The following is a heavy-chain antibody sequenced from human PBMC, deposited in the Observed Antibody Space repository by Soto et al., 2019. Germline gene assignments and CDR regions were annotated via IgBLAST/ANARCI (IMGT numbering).Heavy chain of an antibody. Sequence: GASVKVSCKASGYTFTGYYMHWVRQAPGQGLEWMGWINPNSGGTNYAQKFQGWVTMTRDTSISTAYMELSRLRSDDTAVYYCARGYCSGGSCYDDAFDIWGQGTMVTVSS. CDR3: ARGYCSGGSCYDDAFDI. D-gene: IGHD2-15*01. CDR2: INPNSGGT. V-gene: IGHV1-2*04. J-gene: IGHJ3*02. CDR1: GYTFTGYY.